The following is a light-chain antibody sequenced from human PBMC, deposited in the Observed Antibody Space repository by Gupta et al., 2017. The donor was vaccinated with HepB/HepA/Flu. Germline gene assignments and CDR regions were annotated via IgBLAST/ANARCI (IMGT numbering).Light chain of an antibody. CDR2: GAS. Sequence: VLTQSPGTLSLSPGERANLSCRASKSVSSSYLEWYQQKPGQAPRLLIYGASSRATGITDRFSGSGAGKDFTLTSSRLEPEDFAVYYGQQDGSSHLFGGGTKVEIK. J-gene: IGKJ4*01. CDR3: QQDGSSHL. CDR1: KSVSSSY. V-gene: IGKV3-20*01.